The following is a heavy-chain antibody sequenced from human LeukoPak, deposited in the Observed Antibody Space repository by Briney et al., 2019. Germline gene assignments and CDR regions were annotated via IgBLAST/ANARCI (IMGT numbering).Heavy chain of an antibody. CDR1: GFTFSSYA. Sequence: GGSLRLSCAASGFTFSSYAMSWVRQAPGKGLEWVSAISGSGGSTYYADSVKGRFTISRDNSKNMLYLQMNSLRTEDTAVYYCAKDNGGGSRNFDYWGQGTLVTVSS. J-gene: IGHJ4*02. D-gene: IGHD2-15*01. V-gene: IGHV3-23*01. CDR3: AKDNGGGSRNFDY. CDR2: ISGSGGST.